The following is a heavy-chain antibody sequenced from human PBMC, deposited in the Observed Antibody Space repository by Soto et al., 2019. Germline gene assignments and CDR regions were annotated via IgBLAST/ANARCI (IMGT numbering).Heavy chain of an antibody. J-gene: IGHJ4*02. D-gene: IGHD6-13*01. CDR1: GGAVDSNSYY. CDR2: MYNSGTT. CDR3: AGGPPDSQYSSSWYAVSYFDY. V-gene: IGHV4-61*01. Sequence: SETLSLTCTVSGGAVDSNSYYWTWIRQPPGKGLEWIAYMYNSGTTKYNPSLQSRVTISLDTSKNQFSLKLSSVTAADTAVYYCAGGPPDSQYSSSWYAVSYFDYWGQGTLVTVSS.